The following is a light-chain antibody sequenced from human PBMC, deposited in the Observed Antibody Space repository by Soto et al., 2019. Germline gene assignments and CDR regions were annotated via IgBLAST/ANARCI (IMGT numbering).Light chain of an antibody. J-gene: IGLJ2*01. V-gene: IGLV2-23*01. CDR2: EDT. CDR3: SSYAGSTTYVV. Sequence: QSALTQPASVSGSPGQSITISCTGTSSDVGSYNLVSWYQQHPGKAPKLMIYEDTKRPSGVSNRFSGSKSGNTSSLTISGLQAEDEADYYGSSYAGSTTYVVFGGGTKLTVL. CDR1: SSDVGSYNL.